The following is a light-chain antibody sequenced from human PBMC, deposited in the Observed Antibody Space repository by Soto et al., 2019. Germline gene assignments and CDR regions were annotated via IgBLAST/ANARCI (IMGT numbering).Light chain of an antibody. J-gene: IGKJ5*01. V-gene: IGKV3-15*01. CDR2: GAS. CDR3: QKYNDWPLT. CDR1: QSVSSD. Sequence: EIVVTQSPATLSVPPGERATLSCRASQSVSSDLAWYQQKPGQAPRLLVYGASTRATGIPARFSGSGSGTEFTLTISSLQSEDFAIYYCQKYNDWPLTFGQGTRLEIK.